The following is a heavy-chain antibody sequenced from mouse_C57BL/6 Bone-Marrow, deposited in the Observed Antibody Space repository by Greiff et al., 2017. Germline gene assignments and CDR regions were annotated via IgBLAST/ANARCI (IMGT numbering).Heavy chain of an antibody. Sequence: VQLQQSGAELARPGASVKLSCQASGYTFSSYGLSWVKQRTGQGLEWIGEIYPRSGNTYYNEKFKGKGTLTADKSSSTAYMALRSLTAEDSAVYFWARRRDSSGSYFDYWGQGTTLTVSS. CDR1: GYTFSSYG. CDR3: ARRRDSSGSYFDY. D-gene: IGHD3-2*02. J-gene: IGHJ2*01. CDR2: IYPRSGNT. V-gene: IGHV1-81*01.